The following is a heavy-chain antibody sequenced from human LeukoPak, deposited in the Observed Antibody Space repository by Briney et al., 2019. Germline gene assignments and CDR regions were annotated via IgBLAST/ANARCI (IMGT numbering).Heavy chain of an antibody. CDR2: ISSSSSYI. CDR1: GFTFSSYS. Sequence: PGGSLRLSCAASGFTFSSYSMNWVRQAPGNGLEGVSSISSSSSYIYYADSVKGRFTISRDNAKNSLYLQMNSLRAEDTAVYYCARDRFLAVAAPDAFDIWGQGTMVTVSS. V-gene: IGHV3-21*01. J-gene: IGHJ3*02. CDR3: ARDRFLAVAAPDAFDI. D-gene: IGHD6-19*01.